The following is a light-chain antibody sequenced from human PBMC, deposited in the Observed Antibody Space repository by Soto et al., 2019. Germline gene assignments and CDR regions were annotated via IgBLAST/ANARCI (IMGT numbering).Light chain of an antibody. CDR3: SSSAGSNNLGV. V-gene: IGLV2-11*01. J-gene: IGLJ2*01. CDR1: SSDVGGYNF. Sequence: QSALTQPRSVSGSPGQSVTISCTGTSSDVGGYNFVSWYRQHPGKAPKLIIYDVSKRPSGVPDRFSGSKSGNTASLTISGLQAEDEADYYCSSSAGSNNLGVFGGGTKLTVL. CDR2: DVS.